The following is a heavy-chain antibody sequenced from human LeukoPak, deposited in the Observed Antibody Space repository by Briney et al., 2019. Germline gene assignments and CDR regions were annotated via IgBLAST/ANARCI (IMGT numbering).Heavy chain of an antibody. D-gene: IGHD2-2*01. CDR2: ISWNSGSI. CDR3: AKGNTLLSPPDY. CDR1: GFTFSSYG. V-gene: IGHV3-9*01. J-gene: IGHJ4*02. Sequence: PGGSLRLSCAASGFTFSSYGMHWVRQAPGKGLEWVSGISWNSGSIGYADSVKGRFTISRDNAKNSLYLQMNSLRAEDTALYYCAKGNTLLSPPDYWGQGTLVTVSS.